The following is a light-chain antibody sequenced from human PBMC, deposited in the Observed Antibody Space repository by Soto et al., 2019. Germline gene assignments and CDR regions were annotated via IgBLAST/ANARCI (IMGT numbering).Light chain of an antibody. CDR3: QQYSASPSS. Sequence: EVVLTQSPGTLSLSPGERATLSCSASQSVSSSYLTWYQQRPGQAPRLVIYGGARRATGIPDRVSGGGSGTDFTLTIRRLEPEDFAVYYCQQYSASPSSFGQGKRLEIK. CDR1: QSVSSSY. J-gene: IGKJ5*01. V-gene: IGKV3-20*01. CDR2: GGA.